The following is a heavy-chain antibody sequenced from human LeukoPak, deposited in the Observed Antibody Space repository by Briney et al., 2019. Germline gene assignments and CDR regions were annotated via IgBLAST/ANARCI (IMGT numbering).Heavy chain of an antibody. CDR2: IYYTGNT. V-gene: IGHV4-39*01. D-gene: IGHD3-10*01. CDR1: GVSISSSYSY. Sequence: SETLSLTCTVSGVSISSSYSYWGWIRQPPGMGLEWIGSIYYTGNTYYNASLKSQVSISIDTSKNQFSLKLTSVTAADTAVYYCARPESRLSWFDPWGQGTLVTVSS. J-gene: IGHJ5*02. CDR3: ARPESRLSWFDP.